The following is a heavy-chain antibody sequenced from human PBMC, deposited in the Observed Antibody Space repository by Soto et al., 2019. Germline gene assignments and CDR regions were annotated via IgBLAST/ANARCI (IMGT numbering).Heavy chain of an antibody. V-gene: IGHV1-2*04. Sequence: ASVKVSCKASGYTFTGYYMHWVRQAPGQGLEWMGWINPNSGGTNYAQKFQGWVTMTRDTSISTAYMELSRLRSDDTAVYYCARDRGRTAATYLYYYYMDVWGKGTTVTVSS. CDR3: ARDRGRTAATYLYYYYMDV. CDR1: GYTFTGYY. D-gene: IGHD3-10*01. J-gene: IGHJ6*03. CDR2: INPNSGGT.